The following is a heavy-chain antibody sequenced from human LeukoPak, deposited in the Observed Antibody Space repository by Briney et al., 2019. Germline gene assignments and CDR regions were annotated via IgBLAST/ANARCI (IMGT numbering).Heavy chain of an antibody. CDR3: ARETRYSSSGYGWFDP. D-gene: IGHD6-13*01. V-gene: IGHV3-33*01. Sequence: GGSLRLSCAASGFTFSSYGMHWVRQAPGKGLEWVAVIWYDGSNKYYADSVKGRFTISRDNSKNTLYLQMNSLRAEDTAVYYCARETRYSSSGYGWFDPWGQGTLVTVSS. J-gene: IGHJ5*02. CDR2: IWYDGSNK. CDR1: GFTFSSYG.